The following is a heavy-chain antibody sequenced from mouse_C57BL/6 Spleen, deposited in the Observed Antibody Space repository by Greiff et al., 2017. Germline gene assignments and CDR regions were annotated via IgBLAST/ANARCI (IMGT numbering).Heavy chain of an antibody. CDR1: GYAFSSYW. V-gene: IGHV1-80*01. Sequence: VQLQQSGAELVKPGASVKISCKASGYAFSSYWMNWVKQRPGKGLEWIGQIYPGDGDTNYNGKFKGKATLTADKSSSTAYMQLSSLTSEDSAVYFGASHYDLYYYAMDYWGQGTSVTVSS. CDR2: IYPGDGDT. CDR3: ASHYDLYYYAMDY. J-gene: IGHJ4*01. D-gene: IGHD2-4*01.